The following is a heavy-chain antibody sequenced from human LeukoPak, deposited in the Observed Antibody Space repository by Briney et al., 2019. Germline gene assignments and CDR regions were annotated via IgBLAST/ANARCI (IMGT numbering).Heavy chain of an antibody. CDR2: TSSSGTTK. V-gene: IGHV3-48*03. D-gene: IGHD5-24*01. CDR3: ARDRRRDGNNYLDY. Sequence: PGGSLRLSCAASGFTFSSYEMNWVRQAPGKGLEWVSYTSSSGTTKYYADSVKGRFTISRDNAKDSLYLQMNSLKAEDTALYYCARDRRRDGNNYLDYWGQGALVTVSS. J-gene: IGHJ4*02. CDR1: GFTFSSYE.